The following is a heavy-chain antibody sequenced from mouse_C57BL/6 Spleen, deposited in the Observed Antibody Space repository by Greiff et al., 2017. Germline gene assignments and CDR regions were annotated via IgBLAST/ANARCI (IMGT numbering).Heavy chain of an antibody. Sequence: QVQLQQSGAELARPGASVKLSCKASGYTFTSYGISWVKQRTGQGLEWIGEIYPRSGNTYYNEKFKGKATLTADTSSSTAYMELRSLTSEDSAVYFCARGGSSGYFGGWGTGATVTVSS. D-gene: IGHD6-1*01. J-gene: IGHJ1*03. V-gene: IGHV1-81*01. CDR1: GYTFTSYG. CDR3: ARGGSSGYFGG. CDR2: IYPRSGNT.